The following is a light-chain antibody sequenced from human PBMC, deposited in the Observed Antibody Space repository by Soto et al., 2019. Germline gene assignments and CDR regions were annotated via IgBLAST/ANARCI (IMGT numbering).Light chain of an antibody. CDR2: GAS. CDR1: QSVTSTY. J-gene: IGKJ2*01. Sequence: EIVLTQTPGTVSLSPGERVTLSCRASQSVTSTYLAWYQHKPGQAPRLLIYGASRRATGIPDRFSGSGSGTDFTLTISRLGPEDFAVYYCQQYDSLPYTFGQGTKLEIK. CDR3: QQYDSLPYT. V-gene: IGKV3-20*01.